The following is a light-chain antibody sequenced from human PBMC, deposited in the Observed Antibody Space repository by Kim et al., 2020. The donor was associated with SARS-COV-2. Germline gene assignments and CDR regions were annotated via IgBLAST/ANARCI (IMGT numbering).Light chain of an antibody. CDR1: EGDSSC. Sequence: LYMRRGKRATLHCRASEGDSSCLAWYQQKPGQAPRLLIYDGSNRATGSPARFSGSGSGTDFPLTISSLEPEDFAVYYCQQRSNWPTFGGGTKLEI. V-gene: IGKV3-11*01. CDR2: DGS. J-gene: IGKJ4*01. CDR3: QQRSNWPT.